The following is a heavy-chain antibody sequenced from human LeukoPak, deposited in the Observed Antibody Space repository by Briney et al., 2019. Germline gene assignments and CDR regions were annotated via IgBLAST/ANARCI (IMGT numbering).Heavy chain of an antibody. V-gene: IGHV4-59*01. CDR1: GGSLSKYY. J-gene: IGHJ4*02. CDR2: VYHNGAT. Sequence: SETLSLTCTVAGGSLSKYYWSWIRQSPGKELEWIGYVYHNGATSYNPSLKSRVTISVDTPKNQFSLRLSSVTAADTAVYYCARGPDFGDYVRFYFDYWGQGALVTVSS. CDR3: ARGPDFGDYVRFYFDY. D-gene: IGHD4-17*01.